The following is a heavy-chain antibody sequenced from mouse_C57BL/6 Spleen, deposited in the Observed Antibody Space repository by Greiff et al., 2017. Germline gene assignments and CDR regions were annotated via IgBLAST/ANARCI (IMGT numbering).Heavy chain of an antibody. CDR3: ARLLGSSLYYFDY. J-gene: IGHJ2*01. Sequence: VQLQQSGAELVKPGASVQMSCKASGYTFTSYWITWVKQRPGQGLEWIGDIYPGSGSTNYNEKFKSKATLTVDTSSSTAYMQHSSLTSEDSAVYYCARLLGSSLYYFDYWGQGTTLTVSS. CDR2: IYPGSGST. D-gene: IGHD1-1*01. CDR1: GYTFTSYW. V-gene: IGHV1-55*01.